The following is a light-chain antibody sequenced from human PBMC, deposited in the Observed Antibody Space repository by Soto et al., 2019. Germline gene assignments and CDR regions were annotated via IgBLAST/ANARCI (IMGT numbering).Light chain of an antibody. J-gene: IGKJ1*01. CDR2: AAS. CDR1: QNISRY. CDR3: QQGFSDRWT. Sequence: DIQVTQTPSSLSASGGDRVTITYRASQNISRYLDWYQQKAGAAPKLLIYAASIFQNGVPSRFSGSGSGTDFTLTISSLQPEDSATYYCQQGFSDRWTFGQGTKVDIK. V-gene: IGKV1-39*01.